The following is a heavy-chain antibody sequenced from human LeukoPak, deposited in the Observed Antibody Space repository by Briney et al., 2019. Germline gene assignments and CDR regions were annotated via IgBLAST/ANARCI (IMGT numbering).Heavy chain of an antibody. J-gene: IGHJ2*01. CDR2: ISGSGGST. V-gene: IGHV3-23*01. CDR3: AKFGIGYCSGGSCYSLGPVGYFDL. Sequence: PGRSLRLSCAVSGFTFDEYGMHWVRQAPGKGLEWVSAISGSGGSTYYADSVKGRFTISRDNSKNTLYLQMNSLRAEDTAVYYCAKFGIGYCSGGSCYSLGPVGYFDLWGRGTLVTVSS. D-gene: IGHD2-15*01. CDR1: GFTFDEYG.